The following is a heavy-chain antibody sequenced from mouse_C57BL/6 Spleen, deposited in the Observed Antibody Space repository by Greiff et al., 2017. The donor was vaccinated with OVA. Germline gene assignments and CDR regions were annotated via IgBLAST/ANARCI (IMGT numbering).Heavy chain of an antibody. CDR1: GYTFPSYW. CDR2: IYPGSGST. Sequence: QVQLQQPGAEPVKPGASVKMSCQASGYTFPSYWITWVKQRPGQGLEWIGDIYPGSGSTNYNEKFKSKATLTVETTSSTAYMQLSSLTSEDSAVYYCARGDGYLYYAMDYWGQGTSVTVSS. V-gene: IGHV1-55*01. D-gene: IGHD2-3*01. J-gene: IGHJ4*01. CDR3: ARGDGYLYYAMDY.